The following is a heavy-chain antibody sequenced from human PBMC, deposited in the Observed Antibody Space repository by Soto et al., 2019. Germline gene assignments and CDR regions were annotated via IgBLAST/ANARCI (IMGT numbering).Heavy chain of an antibody. CDR3: AKGGYYGYYYYGMDV. CDR1: GFTFSSYG. Sequence: QVQLVESGGGVVQPGRSLRLSCAASGFTFSSYGMHWVRQAPGKGLEWVAVISYDGSNKYYADSVKGRFTISRDNSKNTLYLQMNSLRAEETAVYYCAKGGYYGYYYYGMDVWGQGTTVTVSS. J-gene: IGHJ6*02. V-gene: IGHV3-30*18. D-gene: IGHD4-17*01. CDR2: ISYDGSNK.